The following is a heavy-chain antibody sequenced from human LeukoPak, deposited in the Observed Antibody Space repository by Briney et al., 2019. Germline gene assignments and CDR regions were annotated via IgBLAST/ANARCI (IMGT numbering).Heavy chain of an antibody. Sequence: PGGSLRLSCAASGFTFSSYELNWVRQAPGKGLEWVSGISASDGGTFYADSVKGRFTISRDNPKNTLFLQMNSLRAEDTAVYYCARSAQGPALRYYYDSSEAFDIWGQGTMVTVSS. J-gene: IGHJ3*02. V-gene: IGHV3-23*01. D-gene: IGHD3-22*01. CDR1: GFTFSSYE. CDR2: ISASDGGT. CDR3: ARSAQGPALRYYYDSSEAFDI.